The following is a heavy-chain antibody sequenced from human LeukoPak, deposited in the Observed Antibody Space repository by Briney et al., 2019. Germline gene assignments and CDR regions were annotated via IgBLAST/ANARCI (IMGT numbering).Heavy chain of an antibody. Sequence: SETLSLTCTVSGGSISSRPYYLGWVRQPPGKGLEWIDTISYSGTTYYNPSLKSRVTISLDTSKNQFSLKLSSVTAADTAIYYCARDFSSSSTVYYYYYMDVWGKGTTVTVSS. V-gene: IGHV4-39*07. CDR3: ARDFSSSSTVYYYYYMDV. J-gene: IGHJ6*03. D-gene: IGHD6-6*01. CDR2: ISYSGTT. CDR1: GGSISSRPYY.